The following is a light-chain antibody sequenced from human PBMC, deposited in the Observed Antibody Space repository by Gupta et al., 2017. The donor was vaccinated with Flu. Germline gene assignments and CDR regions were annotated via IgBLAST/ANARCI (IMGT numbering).Light chain of an antibody. V-gene: IGKV2-28*01. CDR2: LGS. CDR3: MQALQTPIT. J-gene: IGKJ5*01. Sequence: DIEMTQSPLSLPVTPGEPASISCRSSQSLLHSNGYNYLDWYLQKPGQSPQLLIYLGSTRASGVPDRFSGSGSGTDFTLKISRGEAEDVGVYYCMQALQTPITFGQGTRLEIK. CDR1: QSLLHSNGYNY.